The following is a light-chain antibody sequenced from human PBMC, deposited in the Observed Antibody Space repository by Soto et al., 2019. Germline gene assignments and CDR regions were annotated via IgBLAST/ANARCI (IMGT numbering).Light chain of an antibody. CDR1: QGISSW. V-gene: IGKV1-12*01. CDR3: QQLDSFPLT. J-gene: IGKJ5*01. CDR2: AAS. Sequence: DIPMTQSPSFVSASAGDRVTITCRASQGISSWLAWDQQKPGRAPKLLIYAASRLQGGVPLRFSGSGSGTEFTHSISSLQPEDVATYYCQQLDSFPLTLGQGTRLEIK.